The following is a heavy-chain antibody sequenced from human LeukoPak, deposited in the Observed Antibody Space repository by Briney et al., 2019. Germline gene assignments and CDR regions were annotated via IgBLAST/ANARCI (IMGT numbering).Heavy chain of an antibody. Sequence: GGSLRLSCAASGFTFSNYAMSWIRQAPGKGLEWVSTINDRGIATYYADSVKGRFTISRDNSKNTLSLQVSSLRAEDTAIYYCAKGLKTAVGPYKGYHYYMDVWGKGTTVTVSS. CDR3: AKGLKTAVGPYKGYHYYMDV. CDR1: GFTFSNYA. V-gene: IGHV3-23*01. CDR2: INDRGIAT. D-gene: IGHD5-18*01. J-gene: IGHJ6*03.